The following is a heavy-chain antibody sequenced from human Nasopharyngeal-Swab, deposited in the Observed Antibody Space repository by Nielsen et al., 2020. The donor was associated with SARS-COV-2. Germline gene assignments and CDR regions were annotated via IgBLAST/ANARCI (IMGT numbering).Heavy chain of an antibody. CDR1: GFSLTTRGMY. J-gene: IGHJ4*02. CDR2: IDWDDDK. D-gene: IGHD3-10*01. CDR3: ARQNYYGSGTYAYYFDY. Sequence: SGPTLVKPTQTLTLTCTFSGFSLTTRGMYVSWIRQPPGKALEWPALIDWDDDKFYSTSLRTRLTIFKDTSKTQVVLTMTNMEPADTATYYCARQNYYGSGTYAYYFDYWGQGALVTVSS. V-gene: IGHV2-70*01.